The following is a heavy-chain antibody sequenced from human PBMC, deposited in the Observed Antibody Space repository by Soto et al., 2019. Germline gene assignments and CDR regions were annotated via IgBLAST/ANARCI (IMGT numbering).Heavy chain of an antibody. D-gene: IGHD5-18*01. CDR1: GFTFSGYT. J-gene: IGHJ4*02. CDR3: PRDLGYNYGHPFDY. CDR2: IWLDGSNK. V-gene: IGHV3-33*01. Sequence: PGGSLSLYCAPSGFTFSGYTIHSVRQAPGKGLEWLALIWLDGSNKYYADSVKGRFTISRDNATKTLYLLMNSLRAEDTAVSYCPRDLGYNYGHPFDYVGEGALFTIFS.